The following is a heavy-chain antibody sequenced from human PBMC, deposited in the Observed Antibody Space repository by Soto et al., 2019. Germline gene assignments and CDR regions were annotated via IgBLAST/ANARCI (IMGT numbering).Heavy chain of an antibody. CDR2: ISGSGGST. CDR1: GFTFSSYA. V-gene: IGHV3-23*01. Sequence: GGSLRLSCAASGFTFSSYAMSWVRQAPGKGLEWVSAISGSGGSTYYADSVKGRFTISRDNSKNTLYLQMNSLRAEDTAVYYCAPHSRYYYDGSGYWPYWGQGTLVTVSS. J-gene: IGHJ4*02. CDR3: APHSRYYYDGSGYWPY. D-gene: IGHD3-22*01.